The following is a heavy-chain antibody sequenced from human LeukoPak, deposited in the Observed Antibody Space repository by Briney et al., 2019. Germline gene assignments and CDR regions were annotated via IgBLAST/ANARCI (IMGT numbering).Heavy chain of an antibody. CDR1: GGSISSSSHY. D-gene: IGHD6-6*01. Sequence: KPSETLSLTCTVSGGSISSSSHYWGWIRQPPGKGLEWIGSIYYTGSTNYNPSLKSRVTMFVDMSKNQFSLRLSSVTAADTAVYYCARHRAYSSSSPFDYWGQGTLVTVSS. J-gene: IGHJ4*02. CDR3: ARHRAYSSSSPFDY. V-gene: IGHV4-39*01. CDR2: IYYTGST.